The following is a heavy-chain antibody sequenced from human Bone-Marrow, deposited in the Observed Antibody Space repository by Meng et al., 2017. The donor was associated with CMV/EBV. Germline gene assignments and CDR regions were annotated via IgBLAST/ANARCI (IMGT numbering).Heavy chain of an antibody. CDR1: GFTFSSYW. CDR3: ARFWPLPPTT. Sequence: GESLKISCAASGFTFSSYWMSWVRQAPGKGLEWVSVIYSGGSNTHYADSVKGRFTISRDNSKNTVYLQMNSLRAEDTAVYYCARFWPLPPTTWGQGTLVTVSS. V-gene: IGHV3-23*03. D-gene: IGHD1-7*01. J-gene: IGHJ4*02. CDR2: IYSGGSNT.